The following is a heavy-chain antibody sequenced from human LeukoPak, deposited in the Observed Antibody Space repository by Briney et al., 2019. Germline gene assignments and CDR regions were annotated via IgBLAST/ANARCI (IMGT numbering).Heavy chain of an antibody. CDR1: GFTFSSYW. D-gene: IGHD5-24*01. CDR2: IKRDGSEK. V-gene: IGHV3-7*01. J-gene: IGHJ4*02. CDR3: AREGDGYNLEY. Sequence: GGSLRLSCAASGFTFSSYWMSWVRQAPGKGLEWVANIKRDGSEKYYVDSVKGRFTISRDNAKNSLYLQLNTLRAEDTAVYYCAREGDGYNLEYWGQGTLVTVPS.